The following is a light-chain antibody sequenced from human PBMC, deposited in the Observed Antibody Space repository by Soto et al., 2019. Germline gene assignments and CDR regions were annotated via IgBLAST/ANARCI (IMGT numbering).Light chain of an antibody. CDR2: GAS. J-gene: IGKJ5*01. CDR1: QSVSSN. V-gene: IGKV3-15*01. Sequence: EVVVTQSPATLSVSPGKRATLSCRASQSVSSNLAWYQQKPGQAPRLLIYGASTRATGIPARFSGSGSGTEFTLTISSLQSEDFAVYYCHQYDNWPKTFGQGTRLEIK. CDR3: HQYDNWPKT.